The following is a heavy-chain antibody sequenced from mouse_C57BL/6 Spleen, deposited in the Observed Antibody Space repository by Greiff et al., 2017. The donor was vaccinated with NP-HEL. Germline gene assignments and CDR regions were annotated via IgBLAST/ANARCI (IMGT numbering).Heavy chain of an antibody. CDR3: ARVPYGSSPAWFAY. CDR2: IYPGSGST. Sequence: QVHVKQPGAELVKPGASVKMSCKASGYTFTSYWITWVKQRPGQGLEWIGDIYPGSGSTNYNEKFKSKATLTVDTSSSTAYMQLSSLTSEDSAVYYCARVPYGSSPAWFAYWGKGTLVTVSA. J-gene: IGHJ3*01. CDR1: GYTFTSYW. D-gene: IGHD1-1*01. V-gene: IGHV1-55*01.